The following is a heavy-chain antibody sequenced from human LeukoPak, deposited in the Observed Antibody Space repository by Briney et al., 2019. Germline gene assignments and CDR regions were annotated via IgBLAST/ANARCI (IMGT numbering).Heavy chain of an antibody. CDR2: ISYDGGNE. CDR1: GFTFSNSG. J-gene: IGHJ5*02. D-gene: IGHD3-10*01. V-gene: IGHV3-30*18. Sequence: GGSLRLSCVASGFTFSNSGMHWVRQAPGKGLEWVAIISYDGGNEYYADSVKGRFTISRDNSKNTLYLQMSSLRPEDTAMYYCAKSTTGHGFLSWFDPWGQGTLVTVSS. CDR3: AKSTTGHGFLSWFDP.